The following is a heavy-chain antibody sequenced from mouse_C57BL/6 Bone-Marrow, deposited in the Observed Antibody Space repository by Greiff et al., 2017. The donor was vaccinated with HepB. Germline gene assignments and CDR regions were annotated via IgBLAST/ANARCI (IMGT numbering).Heavy chain of an antibody. V-gene: IGHV5-16*01. Sequence: EVQVVESEGGLVQPGSSMKLSCTASGFTFSDYYMAWVRQVPEKGLEWVANINYDGSSTYYLDSLKSRFIISRDNAKNILYLQMSSLKSEDTATYYCARNYGLDYWGQGTTLTVSS. CDR1: GFTFSDYY. CDR3: ARNYGLDY. D-gene: IGHD1-1*01. CDR2: INYDGSST. J-gene: IGHJ2*01.